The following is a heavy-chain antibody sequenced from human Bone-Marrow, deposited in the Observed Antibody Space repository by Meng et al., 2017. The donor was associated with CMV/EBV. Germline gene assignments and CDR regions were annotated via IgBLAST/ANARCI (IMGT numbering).Heavy chain of an antibody. D-gene: IGHD2-2*01. Sequence: GGSLRLSCAASGFTFSSYSMNWVRQAPGKGLEWVSYISSSSSTIYYADSVKGRFTISRDNSKNTLYLQMNSLRAEDTAVYYCARDHGYWSSTSCWYAFDIWGQGTLVTV. CDR2: ISSSSSTI. CDR3: ARDHGYWSSTSCWYAFDI. CDR1: GFTFSSYS. V-gene: IGHV3-48*01. J-gene: IGHJ3*02.